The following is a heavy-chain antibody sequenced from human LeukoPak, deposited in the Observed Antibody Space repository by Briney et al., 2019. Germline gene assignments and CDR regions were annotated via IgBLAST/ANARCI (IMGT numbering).Heavy chain of an antibody. V-gene: IGHV1-18*01. CDR1: GGTFSSYA. CDR2: ISAYNGNT. D-gene: IGHD2-2*01. CDR3: ARDYEGSTSYYYYYGMDV. J-gene: IGHJ6*02. Sequence: GASVKVSCKASGGTFSSYAISWVRQAPGQGLEWMGWISAYNGNTNYAQKLQGRVTMTTDTSTSTAYMELRSLRSDDTAVYYCARDYEGSTSYYYYYGMDVWGQGTTVTVSS.